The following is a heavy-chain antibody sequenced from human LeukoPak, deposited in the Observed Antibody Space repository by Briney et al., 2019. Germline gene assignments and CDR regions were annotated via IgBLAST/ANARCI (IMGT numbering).Heavy chain of an antibody. CDR3: AKSDYGVVGYYFDY. Sequence: GGTLRLSCAASGFTFSSYAMSWFRQAPGKGLEWVSAISGSGGSTYYADSVKGRFTISRDNSKNTLYLQMNSLRAEDTAVYYCAKSDYGVVGYYFDYWGQGTLVTVSS. CDR2: ISGSGGST. D-gene: IGHD4/OR15-4a*01. CDR1: GFTFSSYA. V-gene: IGHV3-23*01. J-gene: IGHJ4*02.